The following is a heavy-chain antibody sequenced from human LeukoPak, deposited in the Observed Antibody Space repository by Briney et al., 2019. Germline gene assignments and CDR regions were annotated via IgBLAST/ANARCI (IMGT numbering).Heavy chain of an antibody. J-gene: IGHJ4*02. V-gene: IGHV4-59*08. CDR1: GGSISSYY. Sequence: SETLSLTCTVSGGSISSYYWSWTRQPPGKGLEWIGYIYYSGSTNYNPSLKSRVTISVDTSKNQFSLKLSSVTAADTAVYYCARTQYGGYVNYWGQGTLVTVSS. CDR2: IYYSGST. CDR3: ARTQYGGYVNY. D-gene: IGHD4/OR15-4a*01.